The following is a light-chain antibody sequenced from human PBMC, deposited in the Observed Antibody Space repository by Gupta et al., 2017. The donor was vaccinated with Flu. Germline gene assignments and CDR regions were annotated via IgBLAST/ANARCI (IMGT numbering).Light chain of an antibody. V-gene: IGKV1-39*01. Sequence: GVTITCRASQSISSYLHWYQQKPGKAPKLLIYAASNLQSGVPSRFSGSGSGTDFTLTISSLQPEDFATYYCQQSDSFPHTFGGGTXVEIK. CDR3: QQSDSFPHT. CDR2: AAS. CDR1: QSISSY. J-gene: IGKJ4*01.